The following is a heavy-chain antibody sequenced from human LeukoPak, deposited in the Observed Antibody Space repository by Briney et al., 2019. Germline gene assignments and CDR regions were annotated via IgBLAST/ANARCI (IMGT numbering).Heavy chain of an antibody. Sequence: PGGSLRLSCAASGFTFSSYAMHWVRQAPGKGLEYVSAISSNGGSTYYANSVKGRFTISRDNSKNTLYLQMNSLRAEDTAVYYCAKVGFSEMEWLLYSDHWGQGTLVTVSS. CDR3: AKVGFSEMEWLLYSDH. CDR2: ISSNGGST. V-gene: IGHV3-64*01. CDR1: GFTFSSYA. D-gene: IGHD3-3*01. J-gene: IGHJ4*02.